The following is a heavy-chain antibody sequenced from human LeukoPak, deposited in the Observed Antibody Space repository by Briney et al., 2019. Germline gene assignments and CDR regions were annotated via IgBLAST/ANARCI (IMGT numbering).Heavy chain of an antibody. D-gene: IGHD3-10*01. Sequence: GASVKVSCKASGYTLTNHYMHWVRQAPEQGFEWMGQINPSGGSTTYAQKFQGRVTMTRDTSTSTVYMELSSLEPEDTAVYYCARFYYGSGNYRKFDYWGQGTLVTVSS. CDR1: GYTLTNHY. V-gene: IGHV1-46*01. J-gene: IGHJ4*02. CDR3: ARFYYGSGNYRKFDY. CDR2: INPSGGST.